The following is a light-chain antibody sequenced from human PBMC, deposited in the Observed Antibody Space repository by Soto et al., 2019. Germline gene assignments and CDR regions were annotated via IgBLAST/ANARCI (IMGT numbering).Light chain of an antibody. CDR1: QSINSD. J-gene: IGKJ5*01. Sequence: DIMMTQSPATLSVSPGERATLSCRASQSINSDLAWYQQKPGQAPRLLIYGASTRATDIPARFSGSGSGTEFTLTISSLQSEDFAVYYCQQYNNWLITFGQGTRLEIK. CDR3: QQYNNWLIT. V-gene: IGKV3-15*01. CDR2: GAS.